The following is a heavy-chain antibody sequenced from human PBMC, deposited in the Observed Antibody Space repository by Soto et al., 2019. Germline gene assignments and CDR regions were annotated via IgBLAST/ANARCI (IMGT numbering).Heavy chain of an antibody. Sequence: QVHLVESGGGVVQPGRSLRLSCAASGFTFSSYGMHWVRQAPGKGLEWVAVISYDGSNKYYADSVKGRFTISRDNSKNTLYLQMNSLRAEDTAVYYCAKGVEGIAAAGVDYWGQGTLVTVSS. CDR1: GFTFSSYG. V-gene: IGHV3-30*18. J-gene: IGHJ4*02. CDR3: AKGVEGIAAAGVDY. CDR2: ISYDGSNK. D-gene: IGHD6-13*01.